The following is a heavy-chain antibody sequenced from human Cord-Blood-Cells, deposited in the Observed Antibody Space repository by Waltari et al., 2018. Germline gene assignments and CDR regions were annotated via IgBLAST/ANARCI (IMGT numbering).Heavy chain of an antibody. D-gene: IGHD1-7*01. V-gene: IGHV1-2*02. Sequence: QVQLVQSGAAVKKPGASVQLTCNASGYTFPGYYMNWVHHAPGQGLEWIGWINPNSGGTNYAQKFQGRVTMTRDTSISTAYMELSRLRSDDTTVYYCARVTKTNWNYGRFDPWGQGTLVTVSS. J-gene: IGHJ5*02. CDR1: GYTFPGYY. CDR2: INPNSGGT. CDR3: ARVTKTNWNYGRFDP.